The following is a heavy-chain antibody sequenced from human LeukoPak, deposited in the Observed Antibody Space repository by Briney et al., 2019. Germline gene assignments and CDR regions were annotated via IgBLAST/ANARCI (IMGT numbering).Heavy chain of an antibody. J-gene: IGHJ3*02. CDR2: IRSKANSYAT. V-gene: IGHV3-73*01. CDR3: SRLNDRNAFDI. Sequence: PGGSLRLPCAASGFTFSGSAMHWVRQASRKGLEWVGRIRSKANSYATAYAASVKGRFTISRDDSNNTAYLQMDSLKTEDTAVYYCSRLNDRNAFDIWGQGTMATVSS. CDR1: GFTFSGSA.